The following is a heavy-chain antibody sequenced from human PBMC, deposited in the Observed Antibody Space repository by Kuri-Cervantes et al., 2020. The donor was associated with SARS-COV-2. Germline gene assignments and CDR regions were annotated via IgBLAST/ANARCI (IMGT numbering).Heavy chain of an antibody. CDR3: ARLYDSSGYYYPAFDY. CDR2: IHYSGST. CDR1: GFTFSSYSMN. V-gene: IGHV4-59*05. D-gene: IGHD3-22*01. J-gene: IGHJ4*02. Sequence: ESLKISCAASGFTFSSYSMNWVRQAPGKGLEWIGSIHYSGSTYYNPSLKTRVTISVDTSKNQFSPRLSSVTAADTAVYYCARLYDSSGYYYPAFDYWGQGTLVTVSS.